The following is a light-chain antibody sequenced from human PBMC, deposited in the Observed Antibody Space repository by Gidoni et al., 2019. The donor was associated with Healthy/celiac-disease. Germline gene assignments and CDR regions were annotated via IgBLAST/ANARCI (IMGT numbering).Light chain of an antibody. V-gene: IGKV4-1*01. Sequence: DIVITHSPDSLAVSLGERATINCKSSQSVLYSSNNKNYLAWYQQKPGQPPKLLIYWASTRESGVPDRFSGSGSGTDFTLTISSLQAEDVAVYYCQQYYSTPCSFGQGTKLEIK. CDR3: QQYYSTPCS. CDR1: QSVLYSSNNKNY. J-gene: IGKJ2*04. CDR2: WAS.